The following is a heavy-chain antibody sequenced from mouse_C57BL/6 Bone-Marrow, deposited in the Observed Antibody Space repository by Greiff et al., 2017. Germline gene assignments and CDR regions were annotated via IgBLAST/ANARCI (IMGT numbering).Heavy chain of an antibody. Sequence: EVMLVESGGGLVKPGGSLKLSCAASGFTFSDYGMHWVRQAPEKGLEWVAYISSGSSTIYYADTVKGRFTISRDNAKNTLFLQMTSLRSEDTAMYYCARSGPLLRSTHWYFDVWGTGTTVTVSS. J-gene: IGHJ1*03. V-gene: IGHV5-17*01. D-gene: IGHD1-1*01. CDR2: ISSGSSTI. CDR1: GFTFSDYG. CDR3: ARSGPLLRSTHWYFDV.